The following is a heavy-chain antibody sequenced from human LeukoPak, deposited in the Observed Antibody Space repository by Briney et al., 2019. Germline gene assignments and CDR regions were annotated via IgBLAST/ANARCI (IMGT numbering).Heavy chain of an antibody. J-gene: IGHJ4*02. D-gene: IGHD3-3*01. Sequence: GGSLRLSCAASGFTFSSYSMNWVRQAPGKGLEWISYISNSSSTIYYADSVRGRFTISRDNAENSLYLQMNSLRAEDTAVYYCARGVQEGFLEWVGDYWGQGNLVTVSS. CDR3: ARGVQEGFLEWVGDY. CDR2: ISNSSSTI. CDR1: GFTFSSYS. V-gene: IGHV3-48*01.